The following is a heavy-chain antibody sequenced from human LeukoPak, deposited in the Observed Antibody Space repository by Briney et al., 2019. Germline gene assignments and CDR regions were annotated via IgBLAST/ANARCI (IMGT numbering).Heavy chain of an antibody. CDR1: GFTFSSYS. CDR3: ASPVYSSSWYYFDY. V-gene: IGHV3-21*01. J-gene: IGHJ4*02. CDR2: ISSSSSYI. Sequence: GGSLRLSCAASGFTFSSYSMNWVRQAPGKGLEWVSSISSSSSYIYYADSVKGRFTISRDNAKNSLYLQMNSLRAEDTAVYYCASPVYSSSWYYFDYWGQGTLVTVSS. D-gene: IGHD6-13*01.